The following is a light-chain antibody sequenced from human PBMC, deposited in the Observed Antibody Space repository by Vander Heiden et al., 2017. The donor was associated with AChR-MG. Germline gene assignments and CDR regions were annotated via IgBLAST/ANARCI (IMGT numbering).Light chain of an antibody. V-gene: IGLV2-14*01. Sequence: QSALTQPASVSGPPGQSITIPCTGTSSDVGGYNYVSWYQQHPGKAPNLMIYDVSKRPSGVSNRFSGSKSGNTASLTISGRQAEDEADYYCSSYTSSSTLVFGGGTKLTVL. CDR3: SSYTSSSTLV. CDR2: DVS. J-gene: IGLJ3*02. CDR1: SSDVGGYNY.